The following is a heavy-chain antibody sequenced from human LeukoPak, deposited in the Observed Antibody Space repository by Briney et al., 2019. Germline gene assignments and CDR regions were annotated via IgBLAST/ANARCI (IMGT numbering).Heavy chain of an antibody. V-gene: IGHV1-2*02. D-gene: IGHD3-10*01. J-gene: IGHJ4*02. Sequence: ASVKVSCKASGYTFNGFYLHWVRQAPGQGLEWMGWINPNSGGTNYAQKFQGRVTMTRDTSISTAYMELSRLRSDDTAVYYCARVWAYGSGSYYDYWGQGTLVTVSS. CDR2: INPNSGGT. CDR1: GYTFNGFY. CDR3: ARVWAYGSGSYYDY.